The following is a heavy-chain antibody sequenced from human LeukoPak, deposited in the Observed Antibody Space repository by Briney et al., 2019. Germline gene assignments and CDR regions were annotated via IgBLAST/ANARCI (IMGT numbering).Heavy chain of an antibody. V-gene: IGHV1-18*01. J-gene: IGHJ4*02. D-gene: IGHD2-8*02. CDR3: AREGPGFDY. Sequence: ASGKVSCKASGYTFTSYGIAWVRQAPGQGLEWMGRISGYSGDTIYSQKLQGRVIMTTDTTTNTAYMGLRSLRSDDTAVYYCAREGPGFDYWGQGTLVTVSS. CDR2: ISGYSGDT. CDR1: GYTFTSYG.